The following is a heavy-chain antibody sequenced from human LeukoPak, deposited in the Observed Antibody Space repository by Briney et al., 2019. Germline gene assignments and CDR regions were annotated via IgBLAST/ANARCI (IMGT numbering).Heavy chain of an antibody. CDR3: ARVHSACSLFYFDY. CDR2: ISSSGSDI. V-gene: IGHV3-21*01. Sequence: GGSLRLSCAASGFTFSSYRMNWVRQAPGKGLEWVSFISSSGSDIFYADSVKGRFTISRDNAKNSAYLQMNSLRAEDTAVYYCARVHSACSLFYFDYWGQGILVTVSS. D-gene: IGHD2-21*01. CDR1: GFTFSSYR. J-gene: IGHJ4*02.